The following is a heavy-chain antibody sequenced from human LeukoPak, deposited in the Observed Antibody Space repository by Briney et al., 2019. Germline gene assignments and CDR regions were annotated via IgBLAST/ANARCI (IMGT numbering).Heavy chain of an antibody. CDR3: AKDFGATVTLGAFDY. J-gene: IGHJ4*02. D-gene: IGHD4-17*01. CDR2: ISGSGGST. V-gene: IGHV3-23*01. Sequence: GGSLRLSCAASGFTFSSYGMSWVRQAPGKGLERVSGISGSGGSTYYADSVKGRFTIFRDNSRNTLYLQMNSLRAEDTAIYYCAKDFGATVTLGAFDYWGQGTLVTVSS. CDR1: GFTFSSYG.